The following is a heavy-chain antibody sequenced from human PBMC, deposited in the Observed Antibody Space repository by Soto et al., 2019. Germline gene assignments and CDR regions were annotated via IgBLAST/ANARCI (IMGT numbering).Heavy chain of an antibody. CDR1: GFIFTSYG. Sequence: GGSLRLSCAASGFIFTSYGMHWVRQAPGKGLEWMALILHDGSAEYYADSVKGRFTISRDNSKNTLYLQMNSLTAEDTAVYYCARSRDGYSFYFYYGMDGWGQGTTVIVSS. CDR2: ILHDGSAE. D-gene: IGHD4-4*01. CDR3: ARSRDGYSFYFYYGMDG. V-gene: IGHV3-30*03. J-gene: IGHJ6*02.